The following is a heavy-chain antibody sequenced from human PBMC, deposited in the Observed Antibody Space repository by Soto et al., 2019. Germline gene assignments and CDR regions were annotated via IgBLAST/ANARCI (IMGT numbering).Heavy chain of an antibody. J-gene: IGHJ4*02. Sequence: QVQLQESGPGLVKPSETLSLTCTVSGGSISSYYWSWIRQPPGKGLEWIGYIYYSGSTNYTPSLTRRVTISVDTTKNRFSPKLSSVAAADTAVYYCARGGASNYDFWSGYYQPHFDYWGQGTLVTVSS. V-gene: IGHV4-59*01. CDR1: GGSISSYY. CDR2: IYYSGST. D-gene: IGHD3-3*01. CDR3: ARGGASNYDFWSGYYQPHFDY.